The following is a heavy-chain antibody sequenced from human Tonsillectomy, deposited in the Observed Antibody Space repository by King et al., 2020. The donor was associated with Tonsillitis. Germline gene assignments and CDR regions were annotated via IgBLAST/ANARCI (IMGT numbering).Heavy chain of an antibody. Sequence: VQLQESGPGLVKPSETLSLTCTVSGGSISSYYWNWIRQPPGKGLEWIGYIYYSGSTNYNPALKSRVTISVDTSKSQFSLRLSSVTAADTAVYYCARSTGHDYLLPFDYWGQGTLVTVSS. CDR3: ARSTGHDYLLPFDY. CDR2: IYYSGST. D-gene: IGHD5-12*01. CDR1: GGSISSYY. J-gene: IGHJ4*02. V-gene: IGHV4-59*01.